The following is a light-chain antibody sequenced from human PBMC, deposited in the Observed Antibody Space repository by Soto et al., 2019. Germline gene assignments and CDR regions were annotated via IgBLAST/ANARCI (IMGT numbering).Light chain of an antibody. Sequence: EIVMTQSPATLSVSPGERATLSCRASQSVRSNLAWYQQKPGQAPRLLIYGASTRVTGIPARFAGSGSGTEFSLTISSLQSEDLGVYYCQQYNQWPPMYTFCQGTKLEIK. CDR2: GAS. CDR1: QSVRSN. V-gene: IGKV3D-15*01. J-gene: IGKJ2*01. CDR3: QQYNQWPPMYT.